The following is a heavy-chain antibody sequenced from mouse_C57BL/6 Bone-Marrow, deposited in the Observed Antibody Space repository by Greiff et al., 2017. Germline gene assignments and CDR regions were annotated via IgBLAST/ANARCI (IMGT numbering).Heavy chain of an antibody. V-gene: IGHV1-19*01. D-gene: IGHD1-1*01. CDR3: ARIGLLRYFIDY. J-gene: IGHJ2*01. CDR1: GYTFTGYY. Sequence: VQLQQSGPVLVKPGASVKMSCKASGYTFTGYYMNWVKQSHGKSLEWIGVINPYNGGTSYNQKFKGKATLTVDKSSSTAYMALNILTSEDSADYYCARIGLLRYFIDYWSQGNTLTVSA. CDR2: INPYNGGT.